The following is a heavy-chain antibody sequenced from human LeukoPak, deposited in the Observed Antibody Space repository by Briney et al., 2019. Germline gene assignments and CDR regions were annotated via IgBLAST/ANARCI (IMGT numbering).Heavy chain of an antibody. V-gene: IGHV3-9*01. D-gene: IGHD3-10*01. J-gene: IGHJ4*02. CDR1: GFTFDDYA. CDR2: ISWNSGSI. Sequence: GGSLRLSCAASGFTFDDYAMHWVRQAPGKGLEWVSGISWNSGSIGYADSVKGRFTISRDNAKSSLYLQMNSLRAEDTALYYCAKAREMVRGVIITQPLDYWGQGTLVTVSS. CDR3: AKAREMVRGVIITQPLDY.